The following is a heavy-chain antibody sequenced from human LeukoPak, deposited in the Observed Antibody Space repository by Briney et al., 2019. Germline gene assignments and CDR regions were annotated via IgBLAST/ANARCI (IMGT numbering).Heavy chain of an antibody. Sequence: GGSLRLSCAASGFTFISYEMNWVRQAPGKGLEWVSYISSTSSTIYYADSVRGRFTISRDKAKNSLHLQMNSLRAEDTAVYYCARGESSGWDRQDFFDYWGQGTLVTVSS. CDR1: GFTFISYE. CDR2: ISSTSSTI. D-gene: IGHD6-19*01. J-gene: IGHJ4*02. V-gene: IGHV3-48*03. CDR3: ARGESSGWDRQDFFDY.